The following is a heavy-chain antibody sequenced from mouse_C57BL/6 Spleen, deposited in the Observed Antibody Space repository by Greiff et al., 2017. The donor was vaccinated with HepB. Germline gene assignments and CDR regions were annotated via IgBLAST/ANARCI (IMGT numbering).Heavy chain of an antibody. CDR3: ARGREITTVVEGYYAMDY. CDR1: GYAFSSSW. V-gene: IGHV1-82*01. CDR2: IYPGDGDT. D-gene: IGHD1-1*01. Sequence: VKLQQSGPELVKPGASVKISCKASGYAFSSSWMNWVKQRPGKGLEWIGRIYPGDGDTNYNGKFKGKATLTADKSSSTAYMQLSSLTSEDSAVYFCARGREITTVVEGYYAMDYWGQGTSVTVSS. J-gene: IGHJ4*01.